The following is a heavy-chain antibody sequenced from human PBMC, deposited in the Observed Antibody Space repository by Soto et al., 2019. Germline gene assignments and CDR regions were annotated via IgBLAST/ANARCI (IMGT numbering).Heavy chain of an antibody. J-gene: IGHJ4*02. CDR1: GFTFRSYA. CDR3: ARDLSSGWSMGDY. D-gene: IGHD6-19*01. CDR2: ISYDGSNK. Sequence: GGSLRLSCAASGFTFRSYAMHWVRQAPGKGLEWVAVISYDGSNKYYADSVKGRFTISRDNSKNTLYLQMNSLRAEDTAVYYCARDLSSGWSMGDYWGQGTLVTVS. V-gene: IGHV3-30-3*01.